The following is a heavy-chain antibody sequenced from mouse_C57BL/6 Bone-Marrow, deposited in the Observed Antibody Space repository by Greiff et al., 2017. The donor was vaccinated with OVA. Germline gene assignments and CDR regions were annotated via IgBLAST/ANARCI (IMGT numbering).Heavy chain of an antibody. J-gene: IGHJ1*03. CDR1: GYSFTDYN. V-gene: IGHV1-39*01. CDR2: INPNYGTT. Sequence: VQLQQSGPELVKPGASVKISCKASGYSFTDYNMNWVKQSNGKTLEWIGVINPNYGTTSYNQKFKGKATLTVDQSSSTAYMQLNSLTSEDSAVYYCAFYYGSSYRYFDVWGTGTTVTVSS. CDR3: AFYYGSSYRYFDV. D-gene: IGHD1-1*01.